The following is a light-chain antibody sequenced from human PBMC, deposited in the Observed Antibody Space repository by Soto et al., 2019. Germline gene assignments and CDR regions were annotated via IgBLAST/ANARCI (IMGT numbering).Light chain of an antibody. CDR3: QTWVSGIEV. J-gene: IGLJ2*01. CDR2: INSDGSH. Sequence: QAVVTQSPSASASLGASVQLTCTLSSGHSSYAIAWHQQQPEKGPRYLMKINSDGSHSKGDGIPDRFSGSSSGAERYLTISSLQSEDEADYYCQTWVSGIEVFGGGTKLTVL. CDR1: SGHSSYA. V-gene: IGLV4-69*01.